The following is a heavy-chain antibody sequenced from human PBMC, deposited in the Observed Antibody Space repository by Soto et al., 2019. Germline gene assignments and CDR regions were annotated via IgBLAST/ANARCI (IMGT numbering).Heavy chain of an antibody. Sequence: GGSLRLSCAASGFTFSSYGMQWVRQAPGKGLEWVAVISYDGSNKYYADSVKGRFTISRDNSKNTLYLQMNSLRAEDTAVYYCAKDRGDGYTTEYYFDYWGQGTMVTVSS. D-gene: IGHD3-10*01. J-gene: IGHJ4*02. CDR1: GFTFSSYG. V-gene: IGHV3-30*18. CDR3: AKDRGDGYTTEYYFDY. CDR2: ISYDGSNK.